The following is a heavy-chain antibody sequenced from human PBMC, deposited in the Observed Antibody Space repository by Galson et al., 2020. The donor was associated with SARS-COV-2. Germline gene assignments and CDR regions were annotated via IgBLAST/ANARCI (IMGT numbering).Heavy chain of an antibody. CDR1: GYSFTDYW. Sequence: GESLKISCKASGYSFTDYWIVWVRQMPGKGLEWMGIIYPGDSDIRYNPSFQGQVTISADKSISTAYLQWSSLKASDTAMYYCARMMVDTVVIPAFDSWGQGTLVTVSS. V-gene: IGHV5-51*01. CDR2: IYPGDSDI. D-gene: IGHD2-2*01. J-gene: IGHJ5*01. CDR3: ARMMVDTVVIPAFDS.